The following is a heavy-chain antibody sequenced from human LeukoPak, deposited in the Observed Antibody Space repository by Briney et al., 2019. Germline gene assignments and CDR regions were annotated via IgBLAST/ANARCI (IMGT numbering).Heavy chain of an antibody. CDR1: GGTFSSYA. Sequence: ASVKVSCKASGGTFSSYAISWVRQAPGRGLEWMGGIIPIFGTANYAQKFQGRVTITTDESTSTAYMELSSLRSEDTAVYYCARSPYDSSGYYGFRSGWGQGTLVTVSS. D-gene: IGHD3-22*01. V-gene: IGHV1-69*05. CDR2: IIPIFGTA. CDR3: ARSPYDSSGYYGFRSG. J-gene: IGHJ4*02.